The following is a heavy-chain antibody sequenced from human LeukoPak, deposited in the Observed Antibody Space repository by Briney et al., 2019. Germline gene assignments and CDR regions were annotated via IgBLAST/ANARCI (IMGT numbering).Heavy chain of an antibody. Sequence: GGSLRLSCAASGFTVSSNYMSWVRQAPGKGLEWVSVIYSGGSTYYADSVKGRFTISRDNSKNTLYLQMNSLRAEDTAVYYCARFLAGYYYYGMDVWSQGTTVTVSS. CDR3: ARFLAGYYYYGMDV. CDR2: IYSGGST. J-gene: IGHJ6*02. CDR1: GFTVSSNY. V-gene: IGHV3-66*01.